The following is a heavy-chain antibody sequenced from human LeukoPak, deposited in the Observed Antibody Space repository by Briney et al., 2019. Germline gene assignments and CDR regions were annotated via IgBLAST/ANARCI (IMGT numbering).Heavy chain of an antibody. D-gene: IGHD2-2*02. CDR1: GGSISSSSYY. J-gene: IGHJ4*02. Sequence: PSETLSLTCTVSGGSISSSSYYWSWIRQPPGKGLEWIGYIYYSGSTNYNPSLKSRVTISVDTSKNQFSLKLSSVTAADTAVYYCARHSCSSTSCYNYFDYWGQGTLVTVSS. CDR2: IYYSGST. CDR3: ARHSCSSTSCYNYFDY. V-gene: IGHV4-61*05.